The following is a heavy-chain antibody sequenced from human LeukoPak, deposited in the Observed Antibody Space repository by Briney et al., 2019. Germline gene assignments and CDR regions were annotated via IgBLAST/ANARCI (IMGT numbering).Heavy chain of an antibody. CDR1: GGSFSGYY. V-gene: IGHV4-34*01. Sequence: SETLSLTCAVYGGSFSGYYWSWIRQPPGKGLEWIGEINHSGSTNYNPSLKSRVTISVDTSKNQFSLKLSSVTAADTAVYYCARGRGSTSCYFCYAFDIWGQGTMVTVSS. CDR2: INHSGST. D-gene: IGHD2-2*01. J-gene: IGHJ3*02. CDR3: ARGRGSTSCYFCYAFDI.